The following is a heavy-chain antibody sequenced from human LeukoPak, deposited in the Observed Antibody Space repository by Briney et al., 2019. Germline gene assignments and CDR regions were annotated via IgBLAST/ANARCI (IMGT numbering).Heavy chain of an antibody. J-gene: IGHJ4*02. D-gene: IGHD6-19*01. CDR1: GFTVSSNY. Sequence: GGSLRLSCAASGFTVSSNYMSWVRQAPGKGLEWVSVIHSGDTIYYADSVKGRFTISRDNSKDTLYLQMNSLRADDTAVYYCARDLIGGWPFDYWGQGTLVTVSS. CDR2: IHSGDTI. V-gene: IGHV3-66*01. CDR3: ARDLIGGWPFDY.